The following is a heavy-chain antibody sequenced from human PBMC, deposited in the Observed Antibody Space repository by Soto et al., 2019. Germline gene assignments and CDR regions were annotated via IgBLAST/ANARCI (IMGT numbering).Heavy chain of an antibody. Sequence: EVQLVESGGGQVKPGGSLRLSCEASGFSFSSYSMNWVRQAPGKGLEWVSSITNSSTYIFYTDSVKGRFTISRDNAKNSLYLQMDSLRAEDTAVYYCARGIGYSYAYDYWGQGTLVTVSA. CDR2: ITNSSTYI. J-gene: IGHJ4*02. V-gene: IGHV3-21*01. D-gene: IGHD5-18*01. CDR3: ARGIGYSYAYDY. CDR1: GFSFSSYS.